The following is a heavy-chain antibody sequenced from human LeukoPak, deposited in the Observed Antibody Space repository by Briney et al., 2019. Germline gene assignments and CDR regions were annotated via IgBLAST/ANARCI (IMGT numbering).Heavy chain of an antibody. CDR2: ISAYNGNT. CDR1: GGTFSSYG. Sequence: ASVKVSCKASGGTFSSYGISWVRQAPGQGLEWMGWISAYNGNTNYAQKPQGRVTMTTDTSTSTAYMELRSLRSDDTAVYYCARELTRANDAFDIWGQGTMVTVSS. CDR3: ARELTRANDAFDI. V-gene: IGHV1-18*01. J-gene: IGHJ3*02. D-gene: IGHD4/OR15-4a*01.